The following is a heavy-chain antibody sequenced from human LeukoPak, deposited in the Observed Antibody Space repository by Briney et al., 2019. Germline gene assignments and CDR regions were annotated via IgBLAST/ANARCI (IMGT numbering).Heavy chain of an antibody. CDR2: INPNSGGT. Sequence: ASVKVSCKTSGYTFTGYYIHWVRQAPGQGLEWMGWINPNSGGTNYEQKFQGKVTVTRDTSISTAYMELSRLRSDDTAVYFCARGGGGDYYDSRGYLDYWGQGTLVTVSS. V-gene: IGHV1-2*02. CDR1: GYTFTGYY. J-gene: IGHJ4*02. CDR3: ARGGGGDYYDSRGYLDY. D-gene: IGHD3-22*01.